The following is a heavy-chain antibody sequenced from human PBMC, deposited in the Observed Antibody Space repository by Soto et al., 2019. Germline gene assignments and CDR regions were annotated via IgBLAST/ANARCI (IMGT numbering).Heavy chain of an antibody. CDR1: GFTFSSYS. CDR3: ATSPVCDAFNL. J-gene: IGHJ3*01. CDR2: ISSGSDYI. Sequence: EVQLVESGGGLVKPGGSLRLSCAASGFTFSSYSMNWVRQAPGKGLEWVSSISSGSDYIFYAASVKGRFTISRDNAKNSLFLQMTSLPAEDTAVYYFATSPVCDAFNLWGQGTVVTVSS. V-gene: IGHV3-21*01.